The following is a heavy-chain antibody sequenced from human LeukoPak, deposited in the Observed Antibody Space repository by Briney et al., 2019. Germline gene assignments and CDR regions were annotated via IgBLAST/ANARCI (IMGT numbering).Heavy chain of an antibody. CDR1: GFTFSSYG. V-gene: IGHV3-33*06. Sequence: GGSLRLSCAASGFTFSSYGMHWVRQAPGKGLEWVAVIWHDGSNKYYADSVKGRFTISRDNSKNTLYLQMNSLRAEDTAVYYCAKDPWESTSMHYYYMDVWGKGTTVTVSS. CDR2: IWHDGSNK. D-gene: IGHD2-2*01. CDR3: AKDPWESTSMHYYYMDV. J-gene: IGHJ6*03.